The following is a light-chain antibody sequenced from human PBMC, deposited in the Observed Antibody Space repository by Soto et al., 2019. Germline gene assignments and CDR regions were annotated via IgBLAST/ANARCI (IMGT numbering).Light chain of an antibody. J-gene: IGLJ2*01. CDR3: CSYAGSSTFVV. V-gene: IGLV2-23*03. CDR1: SSDVGSYNL. Sequence: QSALTQPACVSGSLGQSITISCTGTSSDVGSYNLVSWYQQHPGKAPKLMIYEGSKRPSGVSNRFSGSKSGNTASLTISGLQAEDEADYYCCSYAGSSTFVVFGGGTKLTVL. CDR2: EGS.